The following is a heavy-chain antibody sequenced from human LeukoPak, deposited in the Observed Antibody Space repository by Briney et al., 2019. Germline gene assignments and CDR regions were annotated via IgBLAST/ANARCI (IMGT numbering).Heavy chain of an antibody. J-gene: IGHJ3*02. Sequence: GGSLRLSCAASGFTFSSYEMNWVRQAPGKGLEWVSTISGSGDNTYYADSVKGRFTISRDNSKNTFYVQMNSLRAEDTAVYYCAKGSGSYWSAFDIWGQGTMVTVSS. V-gene: IGHV3-23*01. D-gene: IGHD1-26*01. CDR2: ISGSGDNT. CDR3: AKGSGSYWSAFDI. CDR1: GFTFSSYE.